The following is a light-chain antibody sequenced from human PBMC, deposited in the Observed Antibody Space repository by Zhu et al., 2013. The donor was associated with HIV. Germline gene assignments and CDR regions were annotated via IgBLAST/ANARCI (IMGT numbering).Light chain of an antibody. CDR1: QTVSYKH. V-gene: IGKV3-20*01. Sequence: EVVLMQSPGTLSLSPGERATLSCRASQTVSYKHIAWYQQKPGQAPRLLIYGASSRAPGIPDRFSGGGSGTVFTLTITGLEPEDFAVYYCQQFGSSPFGQGTRLEIK. CDR2: GAS. J-gene: IGKJ5*01. CDR3: QQFGSSP.